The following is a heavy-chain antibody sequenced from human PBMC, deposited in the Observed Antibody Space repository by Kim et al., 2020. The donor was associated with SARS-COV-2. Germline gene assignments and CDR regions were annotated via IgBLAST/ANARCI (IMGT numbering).Heavy chain of an antibody. CDR1: GGSFSGYY. Sequence: SKTLSLTCAVYGGSFSGYYWSWIRQPPGKGLEWIGEINHSGSTNYNPSLKSRVTISVDTSKNQFSLKLSSVTAADTAVYYCARLPIFGVVGVPPYYYYYGMDVWGQGTTVTVSS. J-gene: IGHJ6*02. D-gene: IGHD3-3*01. CDR2: INHSGST. V-gene: IGHV4-34*01. CDR3: ARLPIFGVVGVPPYYYYYGMDV.